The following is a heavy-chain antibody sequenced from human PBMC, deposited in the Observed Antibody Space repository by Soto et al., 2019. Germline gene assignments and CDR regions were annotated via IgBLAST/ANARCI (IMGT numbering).Heavy chain of an antibody. Sequence: GSGDSTYYADSVKGRFTISRDNSKNTLYLQMSSLRAEDTAVYYCAKDSGDTSSWNWFDCWGQGSLVTVSS. CDR2: GSGDST. D-gene: IGHD6-13*01. V-gene: IGHV3-23*01. J-gene: IGHJ5*01. CDR3: AKDSGDTSSWNWFDC.